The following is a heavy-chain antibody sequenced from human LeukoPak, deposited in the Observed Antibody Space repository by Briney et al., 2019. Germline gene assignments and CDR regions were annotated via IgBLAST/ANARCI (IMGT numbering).Heavy chain of an antibody. V-gene: IGHV3-15*01. CDR1: GFTFSSYW. Sequence: GGSLRLSCAASGFTFSSYWMSWVRQAPGKGLEWVGRIKSKTDGGTIDYAAPVKGRLTISRDDSKNTLYLQMNSLKTEDTAVYYCTTERILVGATFDYWGQGTLVTVSS. CDR2: IKSKTDGGTI. CDR3: TTERILVGATFDY. J-gene: IGHJ4*02. D-gene: IGHD1-26*01.